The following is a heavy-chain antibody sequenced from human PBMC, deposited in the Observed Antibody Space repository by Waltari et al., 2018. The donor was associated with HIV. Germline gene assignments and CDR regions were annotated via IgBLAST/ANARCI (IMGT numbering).Heavy chain of an antibody. CDR2: ISSSGSTI. CDR1: GFTFRDYY. CDR3: ARAGITFGGVIAAFDY. V-gene: IGHV3-11*01. Sequence: QVQLVESGGGLVKPGWSLRLSWAAFGFTFRDYYMPWFRQATGKGLEWVSYISSSGSTIYYAYAVKGQFAISRDNAKNSLYLQMNSLRAEDTAVYYCARAGITFGGVIAAFDYWGQGTVVTVSS. J-gene: IGHJ4*02. D-gene: IGHD3-16*02.